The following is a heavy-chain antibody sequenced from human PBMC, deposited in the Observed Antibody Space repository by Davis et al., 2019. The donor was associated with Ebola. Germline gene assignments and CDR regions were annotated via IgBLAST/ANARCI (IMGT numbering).Heavy chain of an antibody. CDR1: GYSFTSYW. V-gene: IGHV5-10-1*01. CDR3: ARRGYYDSSGYYYAIDY. J-gene: IGHJ4*02. CDR2: IDPSDSYT. Sequence: GESLKISCKGSGYSFTSYWISWVRQMPGKGLEWMGRIDPSDSYTNYSPSFQGHVTISADKSISTAYLQWSSLKASDTAMYYGARRGYYDSSGYYYAIDYWGQGTLVTVSS. D-gene: IGHD3-22*01.